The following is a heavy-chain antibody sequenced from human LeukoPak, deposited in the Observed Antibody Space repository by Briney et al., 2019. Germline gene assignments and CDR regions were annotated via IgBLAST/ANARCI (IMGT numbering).Heavy chain of an antibody. V-gene: IGHV3-7*01. CDR3: AKPPMVTDYYMDV. CDR1: GFTFSSYW. J-gene: IGHJ6*03. Sequence: GGSLRLSCAASGFTFSSYWMSWVRQAPGKGLEWVANIKQDGSGKYYVDSVKGRFTISRDNAKNSLYLQMNSLRAEDTAVYYCAKPPMVTDYYMDVWGKGTTVTVSS. CDR2: IKQDGSGK. D-gene: IGHD5-18*01.